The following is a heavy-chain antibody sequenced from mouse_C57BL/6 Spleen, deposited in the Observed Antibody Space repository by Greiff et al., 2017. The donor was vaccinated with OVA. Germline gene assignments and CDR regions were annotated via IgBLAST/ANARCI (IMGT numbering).Heavy chain of an antibody. V-gene: IGHV1-64*01. J-gene: IGHJ4*01. D-gene: IGHD1-1*01. Sequence: VQLQQPGAELVKPGASVKLSCKASGYTFTSYWMHWVKQRPGQGLEWIGMIHPNSGSTNYNEKFKSKATLTVDKSSSTAYMQLSSLTSEDSAVYYCARSDYYGSSFSYAMDYWGQGTSVTVSS. CDR2: IHPNSGST. CDR3: ARSDYYGSSFSYAMDY. CDR1: GYTFTSYW.